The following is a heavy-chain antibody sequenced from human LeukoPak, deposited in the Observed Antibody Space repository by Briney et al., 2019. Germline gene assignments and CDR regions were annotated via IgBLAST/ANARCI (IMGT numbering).Heavy chain of an antibody. CDR3: ARRRSSSWNHNWFDP. V-gene: IGHV4-59*08. Sequence: SETLSLTCTVSGGSISNYYWSWIRQPPGKGLEWIGHIYYRGSTNYKPSLKSRVTISVDTSKNQFSLKLSSVTAADTAVYYCARRRSSSWNHNWFDPWGQGTLVTVSS. CDR2: IYYRGST. CDR1: GGSISNYY. J-gene: IGHJ5*02. D-gene: IGHD6-13*01.